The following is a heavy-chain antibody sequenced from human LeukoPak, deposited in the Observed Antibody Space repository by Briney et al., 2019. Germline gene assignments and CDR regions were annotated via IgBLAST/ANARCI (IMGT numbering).Heavy chain of an antibody. Sequence: PSETLSLTRTVSGGSISSYYWSWMRQPPGRGLEWIGYIYYSGSTNYNPSLKSRVTISVDTSKNQFSLKLSSVTAADTAVYYCARDYSSGSFHYYFDYWGQGTLVTVSS. J-gene: IGHJ4*02. D-gene: IGHD1-26*01. V-gene: IGHV4-59*01. CDR1: GGSISSYY. CDR2: IYYSGST. CDR3: ARDYSSGSFHYYFDY.